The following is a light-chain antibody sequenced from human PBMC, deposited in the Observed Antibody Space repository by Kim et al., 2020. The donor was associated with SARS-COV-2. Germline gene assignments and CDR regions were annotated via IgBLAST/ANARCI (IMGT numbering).Light chain of an antibody. CDR2: DAS. J-gene: IGKJ4*01. CDR1: QSVSSY. CDR3: QQRSNPLS. Sequence: EIVLTQSPATLSLSPGERATLSCRASQSVSSYLAWYQQKPGQAPRLLIYDASNRATGIPARFSGSGSGTDFTLTISSLEPEDFAVYYCQQRSNPLSFGGVTKVDIK. V-gene: IGKV3-11*01.